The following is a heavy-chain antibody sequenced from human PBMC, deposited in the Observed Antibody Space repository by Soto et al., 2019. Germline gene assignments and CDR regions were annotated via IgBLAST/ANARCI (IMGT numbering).Heavy chain of an antibody. Sequence: ASVKVSCKASGFTFTSSAMQWVRQARGQRLEWMGWINAGNGNTKYSQKFQGRVTITRDTSASTAYMELSSLRSEDTAVYYCARGLRYFDWLLKFDPWGQGTLVTVSS. CDR2: INAGNGNT. J-gene: IGHJ5*02. CDR3: ARGLRYFDWLLKFDP. V-gene: IGHV1-3*01. CDR1: GFTFTSSA. D-gene: IGHD3-9*01.